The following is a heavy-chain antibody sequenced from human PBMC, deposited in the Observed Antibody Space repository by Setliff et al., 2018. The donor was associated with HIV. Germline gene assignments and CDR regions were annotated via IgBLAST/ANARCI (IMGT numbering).Heavy chain of an antibody. CDR3: ARFPHEREPKT. CDR1: GYTFSSYG. CDR2: ISVYNDNT. Sequence: ASVKVSCKASGYTFSSYGISWVRQAPGQGLEWMGWISVYNDNTRYAQNLQGRVTMTIETSTTTVYMELRSLSAADTAVYYCARFPHEREPKTWGQGTLVTVSS. J-gene: IGHJ1*01. D-gene: IGHD1-1*01. V-gene: IGHV1-18*01.